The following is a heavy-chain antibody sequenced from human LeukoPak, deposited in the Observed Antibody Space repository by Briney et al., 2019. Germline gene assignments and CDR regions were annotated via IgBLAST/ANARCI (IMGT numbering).Heavy chain of an antibody. D-gene: IGHD3-10*01. Sequence: GASVKVSCKASGYTFSNYGINWVRQAPGQGLEGMGWISVYNGNTNYAQKFQGRVTMTTDTSTSTAYMELRRLRSDDTAVYYCARGERSITMVRGVISPWGQGTLVTVSS. V-gene: IGHV1-18*04. CDR2: ISVYNGNT. J-gene: IGHJ5*02. CDR3: ARGERSITMVRGVISP. CDR1: GYTFSNYG.